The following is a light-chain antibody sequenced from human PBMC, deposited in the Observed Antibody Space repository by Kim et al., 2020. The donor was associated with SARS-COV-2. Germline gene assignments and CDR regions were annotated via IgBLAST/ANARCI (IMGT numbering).Light chain of an antibody. CDR3: QQYFDIYSRT. CDR2: LAS. J-gene: IGKJ1*01. CDR1: QTINNW. Sequence: DIQMTQSPSTLSASVGDRVTITCRASQTINNWLAWYQQKPGKAPKLLIYLASTLESEVPSRFSGSGSGTEFTLTISSLQPDDFATYYCQQYFDIYSRTFGQGTKVDIK. V-gene: IGKV1-5*03.